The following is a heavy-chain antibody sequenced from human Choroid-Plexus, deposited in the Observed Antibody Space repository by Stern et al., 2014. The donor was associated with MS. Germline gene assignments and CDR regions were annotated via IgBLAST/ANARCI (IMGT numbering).Heavy chain of an antibody. Sequence: MQLVESGGGVVQPGRPLRLSCVVFGFTFGSCAMHWVRQAPGKGLEWVAGVSYDGSNKYYADSVKGRFTISRDNSQNTLYMQMSSLRPEDTAVYYCAKDRQYLTYFFDHWGQGSLVTVSS. CDR2: VSYDGSNK. D-gene: IGHD2/OR15-2a*01. CDR3: AKDRQYLTYFFDH. CDR1: GFTFGSCA. V-gene: IGHV3-30*18. J-gene: IGHJ5*02.